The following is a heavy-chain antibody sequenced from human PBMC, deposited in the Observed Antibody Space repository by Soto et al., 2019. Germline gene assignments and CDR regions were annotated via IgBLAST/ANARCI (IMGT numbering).Heavy chain of an antibody. V-gene: IGHV1-58*01. Sequence: QMQLVQSGPEVKKPGTSVKVSCKASGFTFTNSAVQWVRQARGQRLEWIGWIVVGSGNTNYAQKFQERVTITRDMSTNTSYMELDSLRSEDTAVYYCETLLTSGWYPNWFDPWGRGTLITVSS. CDR2: IVVGSGNT. J-gene: IGHJ5*02. CDR1: GFTFTNSA. CDR3: ETLLTSGWYPNWFDP. D-gene: IGHD6-19*01.